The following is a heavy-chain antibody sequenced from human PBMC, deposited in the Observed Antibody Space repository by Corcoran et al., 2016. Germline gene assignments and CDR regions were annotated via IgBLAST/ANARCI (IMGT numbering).Heavy chain of an antibody. D-gene: IGHD2-2*01. J-gene: IGHJ3*02. CDR3: ARENSMIVPAGAFDI. Sequence: QVQLVESVGGVVQPGRSLRLSCAASGFTFSSYGMHWVRQAPGKGLEWVAVIWYDGSNKYYADSVKGRFTISRDNSKNTLYLQMNSLRAEDTAVYYCARENSMIVPAGAFDIWGQGTMVTVSS. CDR1: GFTFSSYG. CDR2: IWYDGSNK. V-gene: IGHV3-33*01.